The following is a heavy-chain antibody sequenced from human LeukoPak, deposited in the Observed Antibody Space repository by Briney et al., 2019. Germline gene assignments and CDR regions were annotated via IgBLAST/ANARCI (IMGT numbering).Heavy chain of an antibody. CDR1: GFTFSSNY. CDR3: AAAPYSSSFDY. D-gene: IGHD6-6*01. Sequence: GGSLRLSCAASGFTFSSNYMSWVRQAPGKGLEWVSVIYSGGSTYYSDSVKGRFTISRDNPKNTLYLQMNSLRAEDTAVYYCAAAPYSSSFDYWGQGTLVTVSS. J-gene: IGHJ4*02. CDR2: IYSGGST. V-gene: IGHV3-53*01.